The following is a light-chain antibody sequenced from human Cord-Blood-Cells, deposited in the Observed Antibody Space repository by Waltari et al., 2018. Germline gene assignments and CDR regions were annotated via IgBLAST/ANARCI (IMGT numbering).Light chain of an antibody. CDR1: QSVRSN. V-gene: IGKV3-15*01. Sequence: EIVMTQSPATLSVSPGERATLSCRASQSVRSNLAWYQQKPVQAPRLLIYGASTRATGIPARFSGSGSGTEFPLTIISLQSEDFAVYYCQQYNNWPPLTFGGGTKVEIK. J-gene: IGKJ4*01. CDR3: QQYNNWPPLT. CDR2: GAS.